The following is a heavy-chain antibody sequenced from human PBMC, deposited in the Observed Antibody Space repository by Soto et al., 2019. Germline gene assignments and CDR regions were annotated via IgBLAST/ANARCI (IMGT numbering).Heavy chain of an antibody. V-gene: IGHV3-33*08. D-gene: IGHD3-10*01. CDR3: ARDFVGGVITNWFDP. CDR1: GFTFSSYG. J-gene: IGHJ5*02. CDR2: IWYDGSNK. Sequence: VQMVESGGGLVQPGGSLRLSCAASGFTFSSYGMHWVRQAPGKGLEWGAVIWYDGSNKYYADSVKGRFTISRDNSKNTLYLQMNSLRAEDTAVYYCARDFVGGVITNWFDPWGQGTLVTVSS.